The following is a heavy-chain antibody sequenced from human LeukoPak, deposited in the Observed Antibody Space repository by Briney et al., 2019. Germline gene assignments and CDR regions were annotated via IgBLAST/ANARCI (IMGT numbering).Heavy chain of an antibody. CDR1: GFTFSSYW. J-gene: IGHJ4*02. V-gene: IGHV3-7*03. CDR2: IKQDGSEK. D-gene: IGHD1-1*01. CDR3: AAGTGGTGVIEY. Sequence: QAGGSLRLSCAASGFTFSSYWMSWVRQAPGKGLEWVANIKQDGSEKYYVDSVKGRFTISRDNSKNSLYLQMNSLTTEDTALYYCAAGTGGTGVIEYWGQGTLVTVSS.